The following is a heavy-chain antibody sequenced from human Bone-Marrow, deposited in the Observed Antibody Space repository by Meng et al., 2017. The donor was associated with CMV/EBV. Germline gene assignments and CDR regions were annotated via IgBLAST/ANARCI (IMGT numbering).Heavy chain of an antibody. CDR1: GFTFSSYG. CDR2: IWYDGSNK. V-gene: IGHV3-33*06. D-gene: IGHD2-2*01. J-gene: IGHJ5*02. Sequence: GGSLRLSCAASGFTFSSYGMHWVRQAPGKGLEWVAVIWYDGSNKYYADSVKGRFTISRDNSKNTLYLQMNSLRAEDTAVYYCAKPSSTSFNWFDPWGQGTLVTVSS. CDR3: AKPSSTSFNWFDP.